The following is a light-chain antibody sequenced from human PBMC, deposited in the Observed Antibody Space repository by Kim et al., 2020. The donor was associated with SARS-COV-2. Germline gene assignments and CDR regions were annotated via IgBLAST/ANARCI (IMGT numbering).Light chain of an antibody. CDR3: QQYNNLPLT. CDR1: QSVSSN. V-gene: IGKV3-15*01. Sequence: EIVMTQSPATLSVSPGERATLSCRASQSVSSNLAWYQQKPGQAPRLLIYGASTRATGIPARFSGSGSGTEFTLTISSLQSEDFAVYYCQQYNNLPLTFVGGTKMYIK. CDR2: GAS. J-gene: IGKJ4*01.